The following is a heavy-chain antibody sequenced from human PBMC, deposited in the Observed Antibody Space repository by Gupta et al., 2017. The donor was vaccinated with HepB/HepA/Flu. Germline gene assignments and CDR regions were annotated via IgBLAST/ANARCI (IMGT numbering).Heavy chain of an antibody. V-gene: IGHV1-18*01. J-gene: IGHJ6*03. Sequence: QLELVQSGDEVKRPGAAVTVSCKTSGYTFTSFGIGWVRQATGQGLEWLAWISAYNGKTEDSKNRQDRITMTIDKTTTTAYMDMRSLRSEETAIYDCARGCHPSYSMDVWGQGTTVTVSS. CDR1: GYTFTSFG. CDR2: ISAYNGKT. D-gene: IGHD4/OR15-4a*01. CDR3: ARGCHPSYSMDV.